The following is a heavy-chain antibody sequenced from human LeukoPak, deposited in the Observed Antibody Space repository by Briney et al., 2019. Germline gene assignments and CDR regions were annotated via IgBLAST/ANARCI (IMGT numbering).Heavy chain of an antibody. D-gene: IGHD3-3*01. V-gene: IGHV3-64D*09. Sequence: GGSLRLSCSASGFTFSRYAMHWVRQAPGKGLERVSVISSNGGSTYYADSVKGRFTISRDNSKNTLYLQMSSLRAEDTAVYYCVKAYYDFWSAYANWFDPWGQGTLVTVSS. CDR1: GFTFSRYA. CDR2: ISSNGGST. J-gene: IGHJ5*02. CDR3: VKAYYDFWSAYANWFDP.